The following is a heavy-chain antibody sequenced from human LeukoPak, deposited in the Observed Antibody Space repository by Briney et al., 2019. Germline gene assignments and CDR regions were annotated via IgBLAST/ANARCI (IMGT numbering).Heavy chain of an antibody. CDR3: ARLYYYDPYGSYFDY. V-gene: IGHV3-7*01. J-gene: IGHJ4*02. CDR1: GSTFSSYW. CDR2: IKQDGSEK. D-gene: IGHD3-22*01. Sequence: PGGSLRLSCAASGSTFSSYWMSWVRQAPGKGLEWVANIKQDGSEKYYVDSVKGRFTISRDNAKNSLYLQMNSLRAEDTAVYYCARLYYYDPYGSYFDYWGQGTLVTVSS.